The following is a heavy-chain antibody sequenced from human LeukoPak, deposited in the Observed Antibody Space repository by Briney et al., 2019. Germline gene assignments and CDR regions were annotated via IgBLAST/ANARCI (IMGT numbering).Heavy chain of an antibody. CDR2: ISSSSSYI. D-gene: IGHD7-27*01. J-gene: IGHJ4*02. V-gene: IGHV3-21*01. Sequence: GGSLRLSCAASGFTFSSYSMNWVRQAPGKGLEWVSSISSSSSYIYYADSVKGRFTISRDNAKNSLYLQMSSLRVEDTAVYYCARDPPGAHFDYWGQGTLVTVSS. CDR1: GFTFSSYS. CDR3: ARDPPGAHFDY.